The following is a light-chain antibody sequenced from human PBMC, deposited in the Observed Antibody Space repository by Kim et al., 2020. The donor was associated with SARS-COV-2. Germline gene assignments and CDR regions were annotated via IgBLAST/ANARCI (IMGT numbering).Light chain of an antibody. CDR3: QQSHTTPLLT. J-gene: IGKJ4*01. CDR1: QRISTY. V-gene: IGKV1-39*01. CDR2: AAS. Sequence: DIQMTQSQSSLAASVGDRVTIACRASQRISTYLNWYQQKPGKAPKLLIYAASTLQSGVPSRFSGSGSGTDFTLTISSLQPEDFATYYCQQSHTTPLLTFGGGTKLEI.